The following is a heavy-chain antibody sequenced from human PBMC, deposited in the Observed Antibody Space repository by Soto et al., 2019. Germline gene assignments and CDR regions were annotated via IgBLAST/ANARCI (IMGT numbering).Heavy chain of an antibody. D-gene: IGHD2-21*02. CDR1: GFSLDTTGVG. CDR3: AQRPAGVLVTAANSYAP. Sequence: QITLKESGPTLVKPTQTLTLTCTFSGFSLDTTGVGVGWIRQPPGKALEWLALIYWDDDKRYSPSLKSRLTSPKDTSNNPVVLTMTSMDPVHTATYYCAQRPAGVLVTAANSYAPWGQGTLVTVSS. CDR2: IYWDDDK. V-gene: IGHV2-5*02. J-gene: IGHJ5*02.